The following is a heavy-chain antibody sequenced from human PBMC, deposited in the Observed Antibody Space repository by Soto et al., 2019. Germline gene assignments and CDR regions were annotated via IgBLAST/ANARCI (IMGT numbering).Heavy chain of an antibody. J-gene: IGHJ4*02. CDR3: ARLGYCSSTSCYHTPIDY. Sequence: SVKVSCKASGGTFSSYAISWVRQAPGQGLEWMGGIIPIFGTANYAQKFQGRVTITADESTSTAYMELSSLRSEDTAVYYCARLGYCSSTSCYHTPIDYWGQGTLVTVSP. D-gene: IGHD2-2*01. V-gene: IGHV1-69*13. CDR1: GGTFSSYA. CDR2: IIPIFGTA.